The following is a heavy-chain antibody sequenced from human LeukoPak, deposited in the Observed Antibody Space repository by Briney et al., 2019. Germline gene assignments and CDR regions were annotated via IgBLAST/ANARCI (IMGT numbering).Heavy chain of an antibody. CDR2: IKQDGSEK. D-gene: IGHD6-19*01. Sequence: GGSLRLSCAASGFTFSRYWMNWVRQAPGKGLEWLANIKQDGSEKYYVDSVKGRFTISRDNAQNLVYLQLNSLRADDTAVYYCAGGPGWTSDMWGQGTLVIVSS. CDR3: AGGPGWTSDM. CDR1: GFTFSRYW. J-gene: IGHJ3*02. V-gene: IGHV3-7*01.